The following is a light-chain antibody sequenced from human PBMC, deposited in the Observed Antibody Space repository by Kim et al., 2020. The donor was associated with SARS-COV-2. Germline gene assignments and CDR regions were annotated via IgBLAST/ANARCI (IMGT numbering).Light chain of an antibody. J-gene: IGLJ3*02. CDR2: RNN. V-gene: IGLV10-54*01. CDR3: SAWDSSLSAWV. CDR1: SNDVGNEG. Sequence: RQTATLTCPGPSNDVGNEGATWLQQHQGHPPKLLSSRNNNLPSGISERFSASRSGDTASLTITGLQPEDEADYYCSAWDSSLSAWVFGGGTQLTVL.